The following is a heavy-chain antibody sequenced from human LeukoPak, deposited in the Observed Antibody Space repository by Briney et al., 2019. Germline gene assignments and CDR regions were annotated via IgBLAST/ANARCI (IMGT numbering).Heavy chain of an antibody. CDR2: ISYDGSNK. CDR1: GFTFSSYG. J-gene: IGHJ4*02. V-gene: IGHV3-33*05. D-gene: IGHD3-16*01. CDR3: ARELNGYGYYFFDY. Sequence: LGGSLRLSCAASGFTFSSYGMHWVRQAPGKGLEWVAVISYDGSNKYYADSVKGRFTISRDNAKNSLYLQMNGLGAEDTAVYYCARELNGYGYYFFDYWGPGTLVTVSS.